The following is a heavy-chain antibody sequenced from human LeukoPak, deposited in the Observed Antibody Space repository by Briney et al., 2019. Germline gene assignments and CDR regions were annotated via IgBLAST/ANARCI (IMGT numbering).Heavy chain of an antibody. CDR2: INHSGST. CDR3: ARRRLSYYGSGTYYYYGMDV. Sequence: PSETLSLTCAVYGGSFSGYYWSWIRQPPGKGLEWIGEINHSGSTNYNPSLKSRVTISVDTSKNQFPLKLSSVTAADTAVYYCARRRLSYYGSGTYYYYGMDVWGQGTTVTVSS. J-gene: IGHJ6*02. CDR1: GGSFSGYY. D-gene: IGHD3-10*01. V-gene: IGHV4-34*01.